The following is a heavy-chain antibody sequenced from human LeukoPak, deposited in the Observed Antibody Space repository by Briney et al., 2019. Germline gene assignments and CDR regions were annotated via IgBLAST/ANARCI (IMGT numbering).Heavy chain of an antibody. CDR1: GGSISSGSYY. CDR3: ASSSGPNWFDP. V-gene: IGHV4-39*07. J-gene: IGHJ5*02. Sequence: PSQTLSLTCTVSGGSISSGSYYWSWIRQPPGKGLEWIGSISNSGSTNHNPSLKSRVTISVDTSKNQFSLKLSSVTAADTAVYYCASSSGPNWFDPWGQGTLVAVSS. D-gene: IGHD6-19*01. CDR2: ISNSGST.